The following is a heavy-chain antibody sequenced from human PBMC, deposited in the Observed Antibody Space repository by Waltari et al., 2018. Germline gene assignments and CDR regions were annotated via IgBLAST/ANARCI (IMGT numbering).Heavy chain of an antibody. V-gene: IGHV1-8*03. J-gene: IGHJ3*02. CDR2: TNPNRGNT. D-gene: IGHD6-13*01. CDR1: GYTFTSYD. CDR3: ARYAAAVLDAFDI. Sequence: QVQLVQSGAEVKKPGASVKVSCKASGYTFTSYDINWVRQATGQGLEWMGWTNPNRGNTGYAQKFQGRVTITGNTSISTAYMELSSLRSEDTAVYYCARYAAAVLDAFDIWGQGTMVTVSS.